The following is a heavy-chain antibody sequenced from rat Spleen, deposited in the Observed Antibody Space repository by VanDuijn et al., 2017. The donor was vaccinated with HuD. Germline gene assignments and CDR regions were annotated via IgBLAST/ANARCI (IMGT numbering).Heavy chain of an antibody. Sequence: EVQLVESGGGLVQPGGTLKLSCAASGITFSNYAMAWVRQAPTKGLEWVASTTPSGGGTYYRDSVKGRITISRDNAKSTLYLQMDSLRSEDTASYYCARQYYGYTDWGQGTLVTVSS. CDR3: ARQYYGYTD. CDR1: GITFSNYA. CDR2: TTPSGGGT. V-gene: IGHV5S23*01. D-gene: IGHD1-7*01. J-gene: IGHJ3*01.